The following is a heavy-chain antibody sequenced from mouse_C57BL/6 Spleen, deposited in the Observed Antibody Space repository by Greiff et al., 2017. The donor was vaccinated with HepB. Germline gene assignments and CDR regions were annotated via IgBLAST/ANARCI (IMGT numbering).Heavy chain of an antibody. CDR2: IHPNSGST. J-gene: IGHJ4*01. Sequence: QVQLKQPGAELVKPGASVKLSCKASGYTFTSYWIHWVKQRPGQGLEWIGMIHPNSGSTNYNEKFKSKATLTVDKSSSTAYMQLSSLTSEDSAVYYCARGSIYAMDYWGQGTSVTVSS. D-gene: IGHD1-1*01. CDR1: GYTFTSYW. CDR3: ARGSIYAMDY. V-gene: IGHV1-64*01.